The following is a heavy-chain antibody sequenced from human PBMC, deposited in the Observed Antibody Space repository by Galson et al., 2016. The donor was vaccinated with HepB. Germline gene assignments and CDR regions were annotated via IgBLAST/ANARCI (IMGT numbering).Heavy chain of an antibody. CDR2: IKQDGSEK. Sequence: SLRLSCAASGFTSSTYWMTWVRQGPGKGLEWVANIKQDGSEKWDVDSVKGRFTISRDNAKNSLFLEMDSLRAEDTGVYYCAGGPGWLVNSWGQGTQVTVSS. CDR1: GFTSSTYW. V-gene: IGHV3-7*03. J-gene: IGHJ4*02. D-gene: IGHD6-19*01. CDR3: AGGPGWLVNS.